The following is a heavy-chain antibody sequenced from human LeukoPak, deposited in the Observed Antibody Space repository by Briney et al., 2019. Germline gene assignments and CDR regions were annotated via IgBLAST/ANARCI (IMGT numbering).Heavy chain of an antibody. D-gene: IGHD2/OR15-2a*01. CDR3: ARVVINWFDP. V-gene: IGHV4-31*03. J-gene: IGHJ5*02. CDR2: IYYSGST. CDR1: GGSISSGGYH. Sequence: KPSETLSLTCTVSGGSISSGGYHWSWIRQHPGKGLEWIGYIYYSGSTYYNPSLKSRVTISVDTSKNQFSLKLSSVTAADTAVYYCARVVINWFDPWGQGTLVTVSS.